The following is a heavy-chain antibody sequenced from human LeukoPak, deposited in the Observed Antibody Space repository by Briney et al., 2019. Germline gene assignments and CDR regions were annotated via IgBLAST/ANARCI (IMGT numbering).Heavy chain of an antibody. J-gene: IGHJ3*02. Sequence: ASVKVSCKVSGYTLTELSMHWVRQAPGKGLEWMGGFDPEDGETIYAQKFQGRVTMTEDTSTDTAYMELSSLRSEDTAVYYCATLDPPAGAFDIWGQGTMVTVSS. V-gene: IGHV1-24*01. CDR2: FDPEDGET. D-gene: IGHD3/OR15-3a*01. CDR3: ATLDPPAGAFDI. CDR1: GYTLTELS.